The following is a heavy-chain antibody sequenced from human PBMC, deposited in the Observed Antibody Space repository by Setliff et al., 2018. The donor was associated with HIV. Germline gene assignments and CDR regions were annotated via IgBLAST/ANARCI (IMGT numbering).Heavy chain of an antibody. J-gene: IGHJ6*03. CDR2: ISYSEYT. D-gene: IGHD2-8*01. CDR3: ARARDNGDYYYYYYMDV. V-gene: IGHV4-59*11. Sequence: ETLSLTCTVSGDPINSHYWSWIRQPPGEGLEWIGHISYSEYTNYNPSLKSRVTISLDTSKKHFSLDLYSVTAADTAVYYCARARDNGDYYYYYYMDVWGKGTTVTVSS. CDR1: GDPINSHY.